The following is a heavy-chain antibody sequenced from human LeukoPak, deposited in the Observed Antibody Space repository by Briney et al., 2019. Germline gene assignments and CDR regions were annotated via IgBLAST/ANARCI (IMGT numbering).Heavy chain of an antibody. V-gene: IGHV1-18*01. J-gene: IGHJ4*02. CDR3: ARSRGGNHGNFDY. CDR1: GYTFTISG. CDR2: IRAYNGNT. Sequence: ASVKVSCKASGYTFTISGISWVRPAPGQGLEWLGWIRAYNGNTIYAQKLQGRVTMTTDTSTSTAYMELRSLRSDDTAVYYCARSRGGNHGNFDYWGQGTLVTVSS. D-gene: IGHD1-14*01.